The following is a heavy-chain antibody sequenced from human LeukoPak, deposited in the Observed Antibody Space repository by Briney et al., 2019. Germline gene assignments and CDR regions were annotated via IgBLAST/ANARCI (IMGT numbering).Heavy chain of an antibody. D-gene: IGHD6-6*01. Sequence: ASVKVSCKASGYTFTGYYMHWVRQAPGQGLEWMGWINPNSGGTNYAQKFQGRVTMTRDMATSKAYMELSSLRSEDAAVYYCAADILNSSIAAFDYWGQGTLVTVSS. J-gene: IGHJ4*02. CDR3: AADILNSSIAAFDY. V-gene: IGHV1-2*02. CDR1: GYTFTGYY. CDR2: INPNSGGT.